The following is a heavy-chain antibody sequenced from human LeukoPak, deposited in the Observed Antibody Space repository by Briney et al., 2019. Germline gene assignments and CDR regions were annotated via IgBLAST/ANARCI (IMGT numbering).Heavy chain of an antibody. J-gene: IGHJ4*02. D-gene: IGHD3-10*01. V-gene: IGHV3-30*03. Sequence: GVSLRLSCAASGFTFGNCGMHWVRQAPGKGLEWVALISYEGSKKYYADFVKGRFTISRDNSKSTLYLQMNSLRAEDTAVYYCARDISPSYFGSFDYWGQGTLVTVSS. CDR3: ARDISPSYFGSFDY. CDR2: ISYEGSKK. CDR1: GFTFGNCG.